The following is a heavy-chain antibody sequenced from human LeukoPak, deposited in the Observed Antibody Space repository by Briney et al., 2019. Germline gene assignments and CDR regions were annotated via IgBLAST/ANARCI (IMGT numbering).Heavy chain of an antibody. J-gene: IGHJ6*04. CDR2: INQDGSEK. CDR3: SRALEV. CDR1: GFMFRSYW. V-gene: IGHV3-7*01. Sequence: PGGSLRLSCEVSGFMFRSYWMDWVRQAPGRGLEWVANINQDGSEKYFVDFVKGRFTISRDNAKNSLYLQMNSLRAEDTAVYYCSRALEVWGKGTTVTVSS.